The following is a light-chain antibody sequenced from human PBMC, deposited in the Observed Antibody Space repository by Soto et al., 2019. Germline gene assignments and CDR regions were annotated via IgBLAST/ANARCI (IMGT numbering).Light chain of an antibody. CDR1: HDIRKY. Sequence: DIQMTQSPSSLSASVGDRVTITCQASHDIRKYLNWYQQKPGKAPKLLIYDASSLKSGVPSRFSGSESGTEFTLTISSLQPDDFATYYCQQYNNFWTFGQGTKVDIK. CDR2: DAS. V-gene: IGKV1-33*01. CDR3: QQYNNFWT. J-gene: IGKJ1*01.